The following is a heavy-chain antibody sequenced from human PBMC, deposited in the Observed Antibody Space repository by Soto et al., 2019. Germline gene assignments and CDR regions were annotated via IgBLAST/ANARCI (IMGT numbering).Heavy chain of an antibody. CDR3: AKDTPQQPTSPYMDV. CDR2: ISGSGGST. D-gene: IGHD5-12*01. CDR1: GFTFSSYA. J-gene: IGHJ6*03. Sequence: GGSLRLSCAASGFTFSSYAMSWVRQAPGKGLEWVSAISGSGGSTYYADPVKGRFTISRDNSKNTLYLQMNSLRADDTAVYYCAKDTPQQPTSPYMDVWGKGTTVTVSS. V-gene: IGHV3-23*01.